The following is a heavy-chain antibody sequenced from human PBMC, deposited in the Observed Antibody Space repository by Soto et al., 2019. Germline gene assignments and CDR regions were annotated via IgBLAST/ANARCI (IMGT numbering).Heavy chain of an antibody. J-gene: IGHJ4*02. Sequence: QVQLVQSGAEVKKPRSSVKVSCKASGGTFNSHALTWVRQAPGQGLEWMGGIIPIFETSNYARKFQGRVTITADESPSTAFMELTSLTSDDTAVYYCARDRGWLQPKGSFDYWGQGTLVTVSS. CDR2: IIPIFETS. CDR3: ARDRGWLQPKGSFDY. CDR1: GGTFNSHA. D-gene: IGHD5-12*01. V-gene: IGHV1-69*01.